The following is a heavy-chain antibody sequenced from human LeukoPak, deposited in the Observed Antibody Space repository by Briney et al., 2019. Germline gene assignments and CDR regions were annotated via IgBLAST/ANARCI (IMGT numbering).Heavy chain of an antibody. D-gene: IGHD3-22*01. CDR1: GFTVSSNY. Sequence: GGSLRLSCAASGFTVSSNYMNWVRQAPGKGLEWVSVIYSGGSTYYADSVKGRFTISRDNSKNTLYLQMNSLRAEDTAVYYCTLLRYFPFGYWGQGTLVTVSS. J-gene: IGHJ4*02. CDR3: TLLRYFPFGY. V-gene: IGHV3-66*02. CDR2: IYSGGST.